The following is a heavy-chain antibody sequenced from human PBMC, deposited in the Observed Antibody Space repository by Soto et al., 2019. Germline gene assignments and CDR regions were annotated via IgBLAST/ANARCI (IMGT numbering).Heavy chain of an antibody. Sequence: GASVKVCSEASGDTIVSCYIRSARQAPGQGLEWMGIFNPTSGSTNYAQKFQGRVTLTMDTSTRTVYMELSSLRFDDTAVYYCARDLAAGDYWGQGTLVTVSS. V-gene: IGHV1-46*01. D-gene: IGHD6-13*01. CDR3: ARDLAAGDY. CDR1: GDTIVSCY. CDR2: FNPTSGST. J-gene: IGHJ4*02.